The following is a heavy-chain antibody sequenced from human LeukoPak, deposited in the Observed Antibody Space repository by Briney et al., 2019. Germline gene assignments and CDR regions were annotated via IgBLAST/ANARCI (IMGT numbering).Heavy chain of an antibody. V-gene: IGHV1-46*01. J-gene: IGHJ6*02. Sequence: ASVEVSCKASGYSFIRYHIHWVRQAPGQGLEWMGVLKLYDGSVSHAQKFQGRVTMTSDTSTSTVYMELSSLRSEDTAVYFCARDGGSFSYNMVVWGQGATVTVSS. CDR2: LKLYDGSV. D-gene: IGHD1-26*01. CDR3: ARDGGSFSYNMVV. CDR1: GYSFIRYH.